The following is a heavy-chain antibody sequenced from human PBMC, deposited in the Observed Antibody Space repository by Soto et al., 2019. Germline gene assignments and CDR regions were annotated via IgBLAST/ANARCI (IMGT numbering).Heavy chain of an antibody. CDR2: MSAFTGKA. CDR1: ADTFTSYY. V-gene: IGHV1-18*04. D-gene: IGHD3-10*01. CDR3: ARDQRYYGSGYYYSDS. Sequence: VASVKVSCKAPADTFTSYYIHWVRQAPGHGLEWVGWMSAFTGKADYAQIFQDRVTMTTDTSTSTAYMELRSLRSDDTAVYYCARDQRYYGSGYYYSDSWGQGTLVTVSS. J-gene: IGHJ1*01.